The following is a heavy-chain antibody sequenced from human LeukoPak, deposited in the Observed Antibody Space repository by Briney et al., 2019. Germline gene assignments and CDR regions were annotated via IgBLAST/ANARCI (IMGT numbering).Heavy chain of an antibody. CDR2: IKQDGREK. CDR3: ARDRGCSGGSCYSGYFDY. Sequence: GGSLRLSCAASGFTICRDWMSWVRQAPGKGLEWVANIKQDGREKYYVDAVKGRFTISRDNAKNSLYLQMNSLRAEDTAVYYCARDRGCSGGSCYSGYFDYWGQGTLVTVSS. CDR1: GFTICRDW. V-gene: IGHV3-7*01. J-gene: IGHJ4*02. D-gene: IGHD2-15*01.